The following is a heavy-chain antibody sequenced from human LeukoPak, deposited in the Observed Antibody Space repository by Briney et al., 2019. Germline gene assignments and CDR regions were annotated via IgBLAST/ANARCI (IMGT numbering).Heavy chain of an antibody. D-gene: IGHD6-13*01. CDR1: GGSFSGYY. Sequence: SETLSLTCAVYGGSFSGYYWSWIRQPPGKGLEWIGSIYYSGSTYYNPSLKSRVTISVDTSKNQFSLKLSSVTAADTAVYYCARITVYSSSWYGYMNFDYWGQGTLVTVSS. CDR3: ARITVYSSSWYGYMNFDY. J-gene: IGHJ4*02. V-gene: IGHV4-34*01. CDR2: IYYSGST.